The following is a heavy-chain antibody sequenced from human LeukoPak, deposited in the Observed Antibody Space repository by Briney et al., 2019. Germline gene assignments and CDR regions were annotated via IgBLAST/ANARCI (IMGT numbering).Heavy chain of an antibody. CDR2: IRYDGSNK. V-gene: IGHV3-30*02. CDR1: GFTFSSYG. J-gene: IGHJ4*02. D-gene: IGHD3-10*01. CDR3: AKDQGSGSYYPFFDY. Sequence: PGGSLRLSCAASGFTFSSYGMHWVRQAPGKGLEWVAFIRYDGSNKYYADSVKGRFTISRDNSKNTLYLQMNSLRAEGTAVYYCAKDQGSGSYYPFFDYWGQGTLVTVSS.